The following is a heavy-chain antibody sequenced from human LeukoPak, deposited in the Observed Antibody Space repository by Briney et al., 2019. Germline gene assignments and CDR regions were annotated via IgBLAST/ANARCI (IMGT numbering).Heavy chain of an antibody. V-gene: IGHV1-18*01. D-gene: IGHD1-1*01. J-gene: IGHJ4*02. Sequence: GASVKPSCNASGHIVTSYGISWWGRAAGQGGEGRGWISAYHGKTNYAQKLQGRVTMTTDTSTSTAYMELRSLRSDDTAAYYCARVRYNWNDRAVYYFDYWGQGTLVTVSS. CDR1: GHIVTSYG. CDR3: ARVRYNWNDRAVYYFDY. CDR2: ISAYHGKT.